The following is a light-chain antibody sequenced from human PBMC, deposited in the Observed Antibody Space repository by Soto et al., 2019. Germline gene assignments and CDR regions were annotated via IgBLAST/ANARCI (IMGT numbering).Light chain of an antibody. CDR1: QSVSSSY. CDR2: DAY. V-gene: IGKV3-20*01. Sequence: EIVLTQSPGTLSLSPGERATLSCRASQSVSSSYLAWYQQKPGQAPRLLIYDAYNRATGIPARFSGSGSGTDFTLTINRLEPEDFAMYYCQQYGSSPGTFGPGTKVDIK. J-gene: IGKJ1*01. CDR3: QQYGSSPGT.